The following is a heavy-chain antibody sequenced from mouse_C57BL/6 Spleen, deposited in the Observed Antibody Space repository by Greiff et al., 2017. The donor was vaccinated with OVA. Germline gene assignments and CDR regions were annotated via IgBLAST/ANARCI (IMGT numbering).Heavy chain of an antibody. CDR1: GFTFSDFY. J-gene: IGHJ2*01. CDR3: ARDVGRGYFDY. CDR2: SRNKANDYTT. V-gene: IGHV7-1*01. D-gene: IGHD4-1*01. Sequence: EVKVVESGGGLVQSGRSLRLSCATSGFTFSDFYMEWVRQAPGKGLEWIAASRNKANDYTTEYSASVKGRFIVSRDTSQSILYLQMNALRAEDTAIYYYARDVGRGYFDYWGQGTTLTVSS.